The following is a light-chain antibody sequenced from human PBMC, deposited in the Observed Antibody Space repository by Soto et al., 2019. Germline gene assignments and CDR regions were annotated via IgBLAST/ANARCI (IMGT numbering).Light chain of an antibody. V-gene: IGKV3-15*01. J-gene: IGKJ1*01. CDR1: QSVSSN. Sequence: EIVMTQSPATLSVSPGERATLSCRASQSVSSNLAWYQQKSGQGPSLLIYGASTRATGIPGRFSGSGSGTEFTLTISSLQSEDFAVYYCHQYNNLPLWTFGQGTKVEIK. CDR2: GAS. CDR3: HQYNNLPLWT.